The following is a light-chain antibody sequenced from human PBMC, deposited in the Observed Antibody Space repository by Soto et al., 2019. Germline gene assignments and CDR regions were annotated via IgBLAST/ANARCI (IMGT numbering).Light chain of an antibody. CDR2: GAS. Sequence: EKVMTQSLATLSVSPGESATLSCRASQSVNRNLAWYQQKPGRTPRLLIYGASTRAAGVPVRFSGSGSGTDFNLTISSLQSEDFAIYYCQQYNIWPPEVTFGPGTKVDIK. CDR1: QSVNRN. J-gene: IGKJ3*01. CDR3: QQYNIWPPEVT. V-gene: IGKV3-15*01.